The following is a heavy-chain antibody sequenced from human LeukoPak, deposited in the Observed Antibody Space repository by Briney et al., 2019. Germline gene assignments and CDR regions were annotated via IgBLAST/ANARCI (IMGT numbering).Heavy chain of an antibody. V-gene: IGHV1-18*04. D-gene: IGHD3-10*01. Sequence: GASVKVSCKASGYTFTSYGISWVRQAPGQGLEWMGWISAYNGNTNYAQKLQGRATMTTDTSTSTAYMELRSLRSDDTAVYYCARDWEGSGSYTQDHYYYYGMDVWGKGTTVTVSS. CDR3: ARDWEGSGSYTQDHYYYYGMDV. CDR1: GYTFTSYG. J-gene: IGHJ6*04. CDR2: ISAYNGNT.